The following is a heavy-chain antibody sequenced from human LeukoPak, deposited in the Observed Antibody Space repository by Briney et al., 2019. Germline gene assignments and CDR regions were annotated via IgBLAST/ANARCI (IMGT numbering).Heavy chain of an antibody. V-gene: IGHV1-2*02. CDR3: ARDTERPSSGLVGY. D-gene: IGHD3-10*01. J-gene: IGHJ4*02. CDR2: INPNSGGT. Sequence: ASVKVSCKASGYTFTGYYMHWVRQAPGQGLEWMGWINPNSGGTNYAQKFQGRVTMTRDTSISTAYMALSRLRSDDTAVYYCARDTERPSSGLVGYWGQGTLVTVSS. CDR1: GYTFTGYY.